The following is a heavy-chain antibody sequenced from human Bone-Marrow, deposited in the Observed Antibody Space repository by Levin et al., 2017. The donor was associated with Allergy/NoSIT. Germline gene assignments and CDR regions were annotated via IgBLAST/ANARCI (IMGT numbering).Heavy chain of an antibody. Sequence: GESLKISCQGSGYIFTSYWIGWVRQTPGKGLEWMGIIYPGDSDTRYSPSFQGQVTISADRSTSTAYLQWSSLKASDTAMYYCARQGGRYSGNLDYWGQGTLVTVSS. CDR2: IYPGDSDT. J-gene: IGHJ4*02. CDR3: ARQGGRYSGNLDY. CDR1: GYIFTSYW. D-gene: IGHD5-12*01. V-gene: IGHV5-51*01.